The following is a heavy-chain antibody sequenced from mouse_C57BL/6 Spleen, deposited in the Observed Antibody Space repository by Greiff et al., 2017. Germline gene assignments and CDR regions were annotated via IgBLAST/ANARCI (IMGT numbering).Heavy chain of an antibody. J-gene: IGHJ1*01. CDR2: IYPGNSDT. D-gene: IGHD3-3*01. V-gene: IGHV1-5*01. CDR3: TRAGTHVDV. CDR1: GSTFTSYW. Sequence: EVQLQQSGTVLARPGASVKMSCKTSGSTFTSYWLHWVNQRPGKGLEWIGAIYPGNSDTSYNQKFKGKAKRTAVTSDSTAYMELSSLTNEVSAVYYCTRAGTHVDVWGAGTKVTVSS.